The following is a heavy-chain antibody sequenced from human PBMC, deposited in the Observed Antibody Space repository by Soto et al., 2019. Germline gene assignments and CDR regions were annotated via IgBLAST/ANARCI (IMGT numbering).Heavy chain of an antibody. J-gene: IGHJ4*02. V-gene: IGHV3-30-3*01. CDR1: GFTFSHYA. CDR3: VRAYGAGIADVDY. CDR2: ISSDGNTK. D-gene: IGHD3-10*01. Sequence: GGSLRLSCATSGFTFSHYALHWVRQAPVRGLEWVAVISSDGNTKYYADSVKGRFTVSRDSDNNTLFLQMTGLRPADTAVYFCVRAYGAGIADVDYWGQGTLVTVS.